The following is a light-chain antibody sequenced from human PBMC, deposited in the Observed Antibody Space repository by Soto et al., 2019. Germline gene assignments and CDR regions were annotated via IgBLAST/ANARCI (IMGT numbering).Light chain of an antibody. J-gene: IGLJ2*01. V-gene: IGLV2-8*01. CDR2: EVS. CDR1: SSDVGGYNY. CDR3: SSYAGSNNHVV. Sequence: QSVLTQPPSASGSPGQSVTISCTGTSSDVGGYNYVSWYQLHPGKAPKLMIYEVSKRPSGVPDRFSGSKSGNTASLTVSGLQAEDEADYYCSSYAGSNNHVVFGGGTKLTVL.